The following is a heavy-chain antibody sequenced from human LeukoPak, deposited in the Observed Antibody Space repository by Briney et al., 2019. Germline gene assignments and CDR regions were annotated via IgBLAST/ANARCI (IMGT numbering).Heavy chain of an antibody. CDR2: IYTSGST. V-gene: IGHV4-4*07. CDR1: GGSITNYY. J-gene: IGHJ4*02. CDR3: ARESSTLLGTSFDY. Sequence: PSETLSLTCTVSGGSITNYYWGWIRQPAGKGLEWIGRIYTSGSTNYNPSLKSRVTISVNTSKNQFSLKLSSVTAADTAVYYCARESSTLLGTSFDYWXRGTLVTVSS. D-gene: IGHD7-27*01.